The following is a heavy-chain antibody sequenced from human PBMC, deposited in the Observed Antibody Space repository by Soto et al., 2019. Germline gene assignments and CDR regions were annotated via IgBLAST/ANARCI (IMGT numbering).Heavy chain of an antibody. Sequence: GGSLRLSCAASGFTFDDYAMHWVRQAPGKGLEWVSLISGDGGSTYYADSVKGRFTISRDNSKNSLYLQMNSLRTEDTAVYYCAKGKRPVRNWNDVSLDYWGQGTLVTVSS. J-gene: IGHJ4*02. V-gene: IGHV3-43*02. CDR1: GFTFDDYA. D-gene: IGHD1-1*01. CDR2: ISGDGGST. CDR3: AKGKRPVRNWNDVSLDY.